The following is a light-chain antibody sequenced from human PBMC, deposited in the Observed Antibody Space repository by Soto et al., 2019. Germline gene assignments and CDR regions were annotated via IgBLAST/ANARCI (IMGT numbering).Light chain of an antibody. J-gene: IGLJ1*01. V-gene: IGLV2-8*01. CDR3: SSHAGNNDFV. CDR1: SSVY. CDR2: EVN. Sequence: QSVLTQPPSASGSPGQSVTISCTGTSSVYVSWYQQHPVKAPKLIIYEVNKRLSGVPDRFSGSKSGNTASLTVSGLQAEDEADYYCSSHAGNNDFVFGTGTKVTVL.